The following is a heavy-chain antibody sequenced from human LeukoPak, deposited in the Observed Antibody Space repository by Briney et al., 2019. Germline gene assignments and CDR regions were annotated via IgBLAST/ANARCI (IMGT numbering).Heavy chain of an antibody. CDR3: AKGRGVRVWGGSGMDV. J-gene: IGHJ6*02. D-gene: IGHD3-16*01. V-gene: IGHV3-9*01. Sequence: PGRSLRLSCAVSGFSLDDYAVHWVRQAPGKGLEWVAGMGWNGGLIDYAGSVKGRFTISRDNAKNSVYLQMNSLRPEDTGLYYCAKGRGVRVWGGSGMDVWGQGTTVTVSS. CDR2: MGWNGGLI. CDR1: GFSLDDYA.